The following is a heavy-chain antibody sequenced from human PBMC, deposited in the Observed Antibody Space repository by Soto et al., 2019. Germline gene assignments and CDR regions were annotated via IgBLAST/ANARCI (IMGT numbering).Heavy chain of an antibody. V-gene: IGHV3-23*01. CDR2: ISGSGGST. CDR1: GFPLSSYS. J-gene: IGHJ5*02. D-gene: IGHD6-6*01. CDR3: AKDPGRHSSSFDP. Sequence: GGSLKLSCAASGFPLSSYSMRSVRQAPGKGLEWVSAISGSGGSTYYAASVKGRFTISRDNSKNTLYLQMNSLRAEDTAVYYCAKDPGRHSSSFDPWGQGTLVTLSS.